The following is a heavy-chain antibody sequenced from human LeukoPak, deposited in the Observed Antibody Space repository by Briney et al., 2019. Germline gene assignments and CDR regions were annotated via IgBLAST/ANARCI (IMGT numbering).Heavy chain of an antibody. J-gene: IGHJ4*02. CDR3: ARESPNTVTTAEALDY. D-gene: IGHD4-17*01. V-gene: IGHV3-11*04. CDR1: GFTFSDYY. CDR2: ISSSGSTI. Sequence: GGSLRLSCAASGFTFSDYYMSWIRQAPGKGLEWVSYISSSGSTIYYADSVKGRFTISRDNAKNSLYLQMNSLRAEDTAVYYCARESPNTVTTAEALDYWGQGTLVTVSS.